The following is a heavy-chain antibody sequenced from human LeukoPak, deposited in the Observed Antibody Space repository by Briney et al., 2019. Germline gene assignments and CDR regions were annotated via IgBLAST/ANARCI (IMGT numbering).Heavy chain of an antibody. D-gene: IGHD5-18*01. CDR3: AKDAHTAMALDI. J-gene: IGHJ3*02. CDR2: IWYDGSNK. V-gene: IGHV3-33*06. Sequence: GGSLRLSCAASGFTFSSYGMHWVRQAPGKGLEWVAVIWYDGSNKYYADSVKGRFTISRDNSKNTLYLQMNSPRAEDTAVYYCAKDAHTAMALDIWGQGTMVTVSS. CDR1: GFTFSSYG.